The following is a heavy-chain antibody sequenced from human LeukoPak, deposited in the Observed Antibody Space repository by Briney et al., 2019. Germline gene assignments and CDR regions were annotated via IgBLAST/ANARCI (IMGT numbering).Heavy chain of an antibody. CDR3: PRALRDSSGYYRDAFDI. CDR1: GGSISSYY. Sequence: SGTLSLTCTVSGGSISSYYWSWIRQPAGKGLEWIGRIYTRGSTKYNPSLKSRGTMSVDTSERQCSLKLSSVTAADTDVYYCPRALRDSSGYYRDAFDIWGQGTMVTVSS. CDR2: IYTRGST. J-gene: IGHJ3*02. D-gene: IGHD3-22*01. V-gene: IGHV4-4*07.